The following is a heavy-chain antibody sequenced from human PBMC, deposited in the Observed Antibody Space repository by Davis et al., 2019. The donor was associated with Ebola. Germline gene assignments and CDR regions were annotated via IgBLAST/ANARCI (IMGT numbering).Heavy chain of an antibody. J-gene: IGHJ6*02. CDR1: GGSISSGDYY. V-gene: IGHV4-30-4*01. Sequence: MPSETLSLTCTVSGGSISSGDYYWSWIRQPPGKGLEWIGYIYYSGSTYYNPSLKSRVTISVDTSKNQFSLKLSSVTAADTAVYYCARDTAMVSSRYYYYGMDVWGQGTTVTVSS. CDR3: ARDTAMVSSRYYYYGMDV. D-gene: IGHD5-18*01. CDR2: IYYSGST.